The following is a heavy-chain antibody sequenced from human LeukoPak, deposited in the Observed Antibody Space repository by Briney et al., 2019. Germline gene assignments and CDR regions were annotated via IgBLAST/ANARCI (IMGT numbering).Heavy chain of an antibody. CDR1: GFTFSGSA. Sequence: GGSLRLSCAASGFTFSGSAVHWVRQASGKGLEWVGRIRRKANTYTTASAASVKGRFTISRDDSKNTAYLQMNSLKTEDTAVYYCTRLEGVAYGMDVWGQGTTVTVSS. CDR2: IRRKANTYTT. J-gene: IGHJ6*02. V-gene: IGHV3-73*01. CDR3: TRLEGVAYGMDV.